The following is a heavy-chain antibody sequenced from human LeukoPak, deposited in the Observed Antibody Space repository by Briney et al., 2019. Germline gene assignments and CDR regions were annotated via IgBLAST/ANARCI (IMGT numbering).Heavy chain of an antibody. CDR3: ARDKMEFRQYYYDTLDY. Sequence: PGGSLRLSCAASGFTFSSYWMSWVRQAPGKGLEWVANIKQDGSEKYYVDSVKGRFTISRDNSKNTLYLQMNSLRAEDTAVYYCARDKMEFRQYYYDTLDYWGQGTLVTVSS. CDR2: IKQDGSEK. V-gene: IGHV3-7*01. CDR1: GFTFSSYW. D-gene: IGHD3-22*01. J-gene: IGHJ4*02.